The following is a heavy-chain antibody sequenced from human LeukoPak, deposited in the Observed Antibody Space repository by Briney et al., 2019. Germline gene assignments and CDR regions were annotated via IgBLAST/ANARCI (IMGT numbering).Heavy chain of an antibody. J-gene: IGHJ4*02. D-gene: IGHD3-22*01. Sequence: SVKVSCKASGGTFSSYAISWVRQAPGQGLEWMGGIIPIFGTANYAPKFQGRVTITTDESTSTAYMELSSLRSEDTAVYYCARNPYYYDSSGYYESFFDYWGQGTLVTVSS. CDR2: IIPIFGTA. CDR3: ARNPYYYDSSGYYESFFDY. V-gene: IGHV1-69*05. CDR1: GGTFSSYA.